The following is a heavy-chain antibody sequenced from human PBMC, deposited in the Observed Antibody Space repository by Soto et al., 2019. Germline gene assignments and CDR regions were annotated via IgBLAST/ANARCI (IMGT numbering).Heavy chain of an antibody. CDR1: GGSISSGDYY. CDR3: ARDYVTMVRGVIIPAFDY. D-gene: IGHD3-10*01. V-gene: IGHV4-30-4*01. CDR2: IYYSGST. J-gene: IGHJ4*02. Sequence: SETLSLTCTVSGGSISSGDYYWSWIRQPPGKGLEWIGYIYYSGSTYYNPSLKSRVTISVDTSKNQFSLKLSSVTAADTAVYYCARDYVTMVRGVIIPAFDYWGQGTLVTVSS.